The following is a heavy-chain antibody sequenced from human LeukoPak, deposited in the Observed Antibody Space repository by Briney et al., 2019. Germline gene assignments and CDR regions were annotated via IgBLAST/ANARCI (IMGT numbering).Heavy chain of an antibody. CDR1: GYTFTSYA. V-gene: IGHV1-3*01. CDR2: INAGNGNT. D-gene: IGHD6-19*01. Sequence: ASVTVSCKASGYTFTSYAMHWVRQAPGQRLEWMGWINAGNGNTKYSQKFQGRVTITRDTSASTAYMELSSLRSEDTAVYYCARDRKWLVYYFDYWGQGTLVTVSS. CDR3: ARDRKWLVYYFDY. J-gene: IGHJ4*02.